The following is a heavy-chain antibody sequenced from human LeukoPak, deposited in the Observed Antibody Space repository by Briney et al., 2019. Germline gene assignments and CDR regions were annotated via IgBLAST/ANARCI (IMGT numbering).Heavy chain of an antibody. CDR3: ARVLVGYCSSTSCYGNWFDP. CDR1: GYTFTGYY. D-gene: IGHD2-2*01. V-gene: IGHV1-2*02. Sequence: GASVKVSCKASGYTFTGYYMHWVRQAPGQGLEWMGWINPNSGGTNYAQKFQGRVTMTRDTSISTAYMELSRLRSDDTAVYYCARVLVGYCSSTSCYGNWFDPWGQGTLATVSS. J-gene: IGHJ5*02. CDR2: INPNSGGT.